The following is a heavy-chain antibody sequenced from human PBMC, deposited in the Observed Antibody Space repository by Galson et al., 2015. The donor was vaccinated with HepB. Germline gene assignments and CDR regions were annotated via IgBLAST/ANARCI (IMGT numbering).Heavy chain of an antibody. CDR3: ARDRGDDYGDY. D-gene: IGHD3-16*01. Sequence: SLRLSCAASGFTFSSYGMHWVRQAPGKGLEWVAVISYDGSNKYYADSVKGRFTISRDNSKNTLYLQMNSLRAEDTAVYYCARDRGDDYGDYWGRGTLVTVSS. J-gene: IGHJ4*01. CDR1: GFTFSSYG. CDR2: ISYDGSNK. V-gene: IGHV3-30-3*01.